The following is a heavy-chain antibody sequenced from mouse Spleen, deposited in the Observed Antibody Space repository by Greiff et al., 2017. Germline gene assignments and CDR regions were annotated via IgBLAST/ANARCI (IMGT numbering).Heavy chain of an antibody. Sequence: EVKVVESGGGLVKPGGSLKLSCAASGFTFSDYGMAWVRQAPGKGPEWVAFISNLAYSIYYADTVTGRFTISRENAKNTLYLEMSSLRSEDTAMYYCASYYGSSGRDWYFDVWGAGTTVTVSS. D-gene: IGHD1-1*01. J-gene: IGHJ1*01. CDR1: GFTFSDYG. CDR2: ISNLAYSI. V-gene: IGHV5-15*01. CDR3: ASYYGSSGRDWYFDV.